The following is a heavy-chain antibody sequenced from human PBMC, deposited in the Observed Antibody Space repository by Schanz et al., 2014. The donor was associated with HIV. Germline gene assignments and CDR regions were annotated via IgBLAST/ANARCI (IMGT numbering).Heavy chain of an antibody. CDR2: MSSSGTTI. V-gene: IGHV3-23*01. D-gene: IGHD6-6*01. Sequence: EIQLLESGGGLVQPGGSLRLSCAASGFTFSSYAMSWVRQAPGKGLEWVSYMSSSGTTIYYADSVKGRFTISRDNSKNTLYLQMNSLRAEDTAVYYCASTEYPYTTSSDYYYGMDVWGQGTTVTVSS. J-gene: IGHJ6*02. CDR3: ASTEYPYTTSSDYYYGMDV. CDR1: GFTFSSYA.